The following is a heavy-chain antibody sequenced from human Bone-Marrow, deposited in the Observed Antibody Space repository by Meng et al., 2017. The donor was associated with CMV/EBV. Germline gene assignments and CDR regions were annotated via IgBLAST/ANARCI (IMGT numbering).Heavy chain of an antibody. CDR2: IYYTGST. Sequence: SQTLSLTCTVSGDSIGSGGSYWSWIRQHPGKGLEYIGNIYYTGSTYYNPSIKSRVAISIDTSKKQFSLDLNSVTAADTAVYYCARVPFQLSDDAFDIWGQGTMVTVSS. J-gene: IGHJ3*02. CDR3: ARVPFQLSDDAFDI. D-gene: IGHD3-3*02. CDR1: GDSIGSGGSY. V-gene: IGHV4-31*03.